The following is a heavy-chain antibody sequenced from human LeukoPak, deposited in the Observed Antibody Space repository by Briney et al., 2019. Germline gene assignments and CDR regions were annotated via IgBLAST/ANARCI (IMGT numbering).Heavy chain of an antibody. V-gene: IGHV3-30-3*01. CDR2: MSYDGSKI. J-gene: IGHJ4*02. CDR3: AKPYYYDSSGYGY. CDR1: GFTFGDYA. Sequence: GGSLRLSCAASGFTFGDYAMHWVRQAPGKGLEWVSVMSYDGSKIYYADSVKGRFTISRDNSKNTLYLQMGSLRAEDTAVYYCAKPYYYDSSGYGYWGQGTLVTVSS. D-gene: IGHD3-22*01.